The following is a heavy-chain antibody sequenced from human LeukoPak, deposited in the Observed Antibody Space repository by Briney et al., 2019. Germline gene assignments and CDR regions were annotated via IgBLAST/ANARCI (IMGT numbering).Heavy chain of an antibody. Sequence: GGSLRLSCGVSGFMFSDYEMNWVRQAPGKGLEWSSYISTRGGTVYYADSVEGRFTISRDNAKNSLYLQMNSLRVEDTAFYYCVRDGYSYGYDFDYWGQGTLVAVSP. J-gene: IGHJ4*02. CDR2: ISTRGGTV. D-gene: IGHD5-18*01. CDR3: VRDGYSYGYDFDY. CDR1: GFMFSDYE. V-gene: IGHV3-48*03.